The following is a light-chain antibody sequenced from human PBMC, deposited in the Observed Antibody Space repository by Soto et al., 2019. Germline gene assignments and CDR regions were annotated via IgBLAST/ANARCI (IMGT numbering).Light chain of an antibody. J-gene: IGKJ1*01. Sequence: DIQMTQSPSTVSASVGDRVTITCRASQRISSWLAWYQQKPGKAPKLLIYDASTLESGVPSRFSGSRSGTEFTLTISSLQPDDFATYYCQQYNSYSWTFGQGTKVDIK. CDR1: QRISSW. CDR2: DAS. V-gene: IGKV1-5*01. CDR3: QQYNSYSWT.